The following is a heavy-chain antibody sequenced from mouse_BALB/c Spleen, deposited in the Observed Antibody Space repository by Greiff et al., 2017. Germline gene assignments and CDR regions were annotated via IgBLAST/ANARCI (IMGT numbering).Heavy chain of an antibody. CDR2: ISYSGST. CDR1: GYSITSDYA. D-gene: IGHD1-1*01. J-gene: IGHJ2*01. CDR3: ARGRDFDY. Sequence: EVKLQESGPGLVKPSQSLSLTCTVTGYSITSDYAWNWIRQFPGNKLEWMGYISYSGSTSYNPSLKSRISITRDTSKNQFFLQLNSVTTEDTATYYCARGRDFDYWGQGTTLTVSS. V-gene: IGHV3-2*02.